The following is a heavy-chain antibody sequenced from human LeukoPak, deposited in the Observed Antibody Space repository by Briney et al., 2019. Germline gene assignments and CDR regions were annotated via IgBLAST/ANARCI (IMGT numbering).Heavy chain of an antibody. CDR1: GFTFSSYS. J-gene: IGHJ4*02. CDR2: ISSSSGTI. V-gene: IGHV3-48*01. CDR3: ARAQTN. D-gene: IGHD4-11*01. Sequence: GGSLRLSCAASGFTFSSYSMNWVRQAPGKGLEWVSYISSSSGTIYYADSVRGRFTISRDNAKNSLYLQMNTLTAEDTAVYYCARAQTNWGQGTLVIVSS.